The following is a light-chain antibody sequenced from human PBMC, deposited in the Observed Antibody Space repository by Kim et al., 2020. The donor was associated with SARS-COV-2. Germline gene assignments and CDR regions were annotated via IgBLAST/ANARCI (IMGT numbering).Light chain of an antibody. V-gene: IGLV3-1*01. Sequence: SYELTQPPSVSVSPGQTVTLTCSGDKLGEKYSCWYQQRSGQSPILLIYQDFKRPSGIPERFSGSNFGNTATLTISGTQTVDEADNYCQAWDSGTVVFGGGTQLTVL. CDR3: QAWDSGTVV. J-gene: IGLJ2*01. CDR1: KLGEKY. CDR2: QDF.